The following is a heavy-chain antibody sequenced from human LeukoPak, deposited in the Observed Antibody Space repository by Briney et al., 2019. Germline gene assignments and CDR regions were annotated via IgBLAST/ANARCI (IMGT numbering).Heavy chain of an antibody. J-gene: IGHJ4*02. CDR1: GFTFSSYA. CDR2: ISSNGGST. D-gene: IGHD5-24*01. CDR3: ARGGGDRPLGDGYTIYFDY. Sequence: PGGSLRLSCAASGFTFSSYAMPWVRQAPGKGMEYVSAISSNGGSTYYANSVKGRFTISRDNSKNTLYLQMGSLRAEDMAVYYCARGGGDRPLGDGYTIYFDYWGQGTLVTVSS. V-gene: IGHV3-64*01.